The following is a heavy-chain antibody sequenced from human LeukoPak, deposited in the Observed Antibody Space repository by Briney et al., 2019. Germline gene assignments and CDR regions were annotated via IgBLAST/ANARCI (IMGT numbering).Heavy chain of an antibody. V-gene: IGHV3-33*01. CDR3: AREALYDSKSGMDV. CDR2: IWYDGSNK. Sequence: GRSLRLSCAASGFTFNSYGMHWVRQAPGKGLEWVAVIWYDGSNKYYADSVKGRFTISRDNSKNTLYLQMNSLRAEDTAVYYCAREALYDSKSGMDVWGQGTTITVSS. D-gene: IGHD3-22*01. J-gene: IGHJ6*02. CDR1: GFTFNSYG.